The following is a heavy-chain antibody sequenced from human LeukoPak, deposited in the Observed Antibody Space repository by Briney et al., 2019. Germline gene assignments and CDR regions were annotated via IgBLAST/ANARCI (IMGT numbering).Heavy chain of an antibody. D-gene: IGHD3-3*01. CDR2: INPKSGRT. V-gene: IGHV1-2*02. CDR1: GYSFTDYY. J-gene: IGHJ5*02. Sequence: ASVKVSCKTSGYSFTDYYIHWVRQAPGQGLEWMGWINPKSGRTSSARKFQDRVTMTRDPSISTVYMDMAWLTSDDTAIYFCARADFVDAGPYLIGPWGQGTLVAVSS. CDR3: ARADFVDAGPYLIGP.